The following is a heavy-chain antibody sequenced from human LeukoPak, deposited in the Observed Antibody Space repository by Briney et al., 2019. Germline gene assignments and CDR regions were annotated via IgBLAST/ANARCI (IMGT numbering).Heavy chain of an antibody. CDR1: GGTFSSYA. CDR2: IIPIFGTA. D-gene: IGHD6-6*01. CDR3: ARVGYSSSDDY. Sequence: PVKVSCRASGGTFSSYAISWVRQAPGQGLEWMGGIIPIFGTANYAQKFQGRVTITTDESTSTAYMELNSLRSEDTAVYYCARVGYSSSDDYWGQGTLVTVSS. V-gene: IGHV1-69*05. J-gene: IGHJ4*02.